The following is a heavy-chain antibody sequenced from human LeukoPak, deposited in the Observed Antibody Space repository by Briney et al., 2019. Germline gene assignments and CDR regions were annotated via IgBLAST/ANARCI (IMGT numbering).Heavy chain of an antibody. CDR3: ARGVGYSSGTPFDY. CDR1: GYTFTSYN. Sequence: ASVKVSCKASGYTFTSYNINWVRQATGQGLEWMGWMNPNSGNTGYAQKFRGRVTMTRNTSISTAYMELSSLRSEDTAVYYCARGVGYSSGTPFDYWGQGTLVTVSS. J-gene: IGHJ4*02. CDR2: MNPNSGNT. D-gene: IGHD6-19*01. V-gene: IGHV1-8*01.